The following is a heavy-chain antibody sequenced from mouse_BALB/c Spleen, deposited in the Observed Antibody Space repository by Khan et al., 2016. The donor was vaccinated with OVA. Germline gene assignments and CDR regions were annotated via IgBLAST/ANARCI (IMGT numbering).Heavy chain of an antibody. V-gene: IGHV5-6*01. CDR2: ISSGGTYS. CDR3: ARFSTTATGDYYAMDY. Sequence: EVELVESGGGLVKPEGSLKLSCAASGFTFSSYGMSWVRQTPDKRLEWVATISSGGTYSYYPDSVKGRFTISRDNAKNTLYLQMSSLKSEDTAKYHCARFSTTATGDYYAMDYWGQGTSVTVSS. D-gene: IGHD1-2*01. CDR1: GFTFSSYG. J-gene: IGHJ4*01.